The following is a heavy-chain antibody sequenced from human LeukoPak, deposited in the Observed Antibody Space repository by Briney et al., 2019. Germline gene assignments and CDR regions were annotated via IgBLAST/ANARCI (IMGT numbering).Heavy chain of an antibody. CDR1: GGTFSSYA. CDR3: ARYEHYGDLGGYGMDV. J-gene: IGHJ6*02. Sequence: PVKVSCKASGGTFSSYAISWVRQAPGQGLEWMGRIIPILGIANYAQKFQGRVTITADKSTSTAYMELSSLRSEDTAVYYCARYEHYGDLGGYGMDVWGQGTTVTVSS. D-gene: IGHD4-17*01. V-gene: IGHV1-69*04. CDR2: IIPILGIA.